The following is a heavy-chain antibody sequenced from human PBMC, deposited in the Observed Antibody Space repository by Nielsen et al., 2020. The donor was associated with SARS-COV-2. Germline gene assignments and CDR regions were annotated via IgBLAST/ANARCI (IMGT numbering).Heavy chain of an antibody. Sequence: RGSLRLSCAASGFTFNIYAMAWVRRAPGRGLQWVTGVSSSGGSTYYTDSVKGRFSISRDNSKNTLFLLMHSLRVEDTAVYYCARDGVVRGDALDLWGQGTMVTVSS. J-gene: IGHJ3*01. V-gene: IGHV3-23*01. CDR1: GFTFNIYA. CDR2: VSSSGGST. D-gene: IGHD3-10*01. CDR3: ARDGVVRGDALDL.